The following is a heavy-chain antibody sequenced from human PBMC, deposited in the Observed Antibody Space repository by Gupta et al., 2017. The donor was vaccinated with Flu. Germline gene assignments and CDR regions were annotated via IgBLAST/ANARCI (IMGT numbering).Heavy chain of an antibody. J-gene: IGHJ4*02. D-gene: IGHD1-26*01. V-gene: IGHV3-23*01. CDR1: FTFSRYA. CDR3: AKGGRLYYFDY. Sequence: FTFSRYAMGWVGQAPGKGLEWVSTISGSGSGKYDADSVKGRLTISRDKSKNTLYMQIKSLRAEDTAAYYGAKGGRLYYFDYGGQGTLVTVSS. CDR2: ISGSGSGK.